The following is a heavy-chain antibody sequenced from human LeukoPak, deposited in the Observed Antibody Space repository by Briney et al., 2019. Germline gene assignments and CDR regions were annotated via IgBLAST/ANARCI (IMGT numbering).Heavy chain of an antibody. CDR1: GYTFTTYS. V-gene: IGHV1-3*01. Sequence: ASVKVSCKASGYTFTTYSIFWMRQAPGQRLEWMGWINAGNGNTKYSQKLQGRVTITRDTSANTAYVELSSLRSEDTAVYYCAREHDFLIDYSFDYWGQGTLVTVSS. D-gene: IGHD3-3*01. CDR2: INAGNGNT. CDR3: AREHDFLIDYSFDY. J-gene: IGHJ4*02.